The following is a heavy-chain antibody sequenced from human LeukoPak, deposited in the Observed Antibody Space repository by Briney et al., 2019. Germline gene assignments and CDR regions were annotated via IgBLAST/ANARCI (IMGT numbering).Heavy chain of an antibody. D-gene: IGHD2-15*01. CDR3: ARLHCSGGSCYSTVWALTSPIDY. V-gene: IGHV3-23*01. Sequence: PGGSLRLSCVASGITFSNYAVSWVRQAPEKGLDWVSVISGSAHKIRYADSVKGRFTISRDNSKNTLYLQMNSLRAEDTAVYYCARLHCSGGSCYSTVWALTSPIDYWGQGTLVTVSS. CDR1: GITFSNYA. CDR2: ISGSAHKI. J-gene: IGHJ4*02.